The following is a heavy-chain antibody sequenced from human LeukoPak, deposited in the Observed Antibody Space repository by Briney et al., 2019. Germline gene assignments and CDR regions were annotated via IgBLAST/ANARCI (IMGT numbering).Heavy chain of an antibody. V-gene: IGHV3-9*01. Sequence: GGSLRLSCAASGFTFDDYAMHWVRQAPGKGLEWVSGISWNSGSIGYADSVKGRFTISRDNAKNSLYLQMNSLRAEDTALYYCAKDKVYGGSYFYYFDYWGQGTLVTVSS. CDR1: GFTFDDYA. CDR2: ISWNSGSI. J-gene: IGHJ4*02. CDR3: AKDKVYGGSYFYYFDY. D-gene: IGHD1-26*01.